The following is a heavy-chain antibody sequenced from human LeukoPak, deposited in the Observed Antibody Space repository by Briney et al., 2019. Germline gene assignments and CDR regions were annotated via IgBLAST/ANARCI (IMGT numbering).Heavy chain of an antibody. J-gene: IGHJ6*02. D-gene: IGHD1-1*01. Sequence: PGGSLRLSCAASGFTFRSYGMHWARQAPGRGLEWVAVISYDGSNEYYVDPVKGRFNISRDNSKNTLYLQMHSLRVEDTARYHCAKGGNDFYYYGLDVWGQGTTVTVSS. CDR2: ISYDGSNE. V-gene: IGHV3-30*18. CDR1: GFTFRSYG. CDR3: AKGGNDFYYYGLDV.